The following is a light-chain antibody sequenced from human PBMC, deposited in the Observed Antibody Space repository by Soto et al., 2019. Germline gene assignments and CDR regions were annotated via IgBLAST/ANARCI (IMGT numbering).Light chain of an antibody. J-gene: IGLJ1*01. CDR3: AAWDDTLNGYV. CDR1: SSDVGGYNY. CDR2: EVS. V-gene: IGLV2-14*01. Sequence: QSALTQPASVSGSPGQSITISCTGTSSDVGGYNYVSWYQQHPGKAPKLMIYEVSNRPSGVSNRFSGSKSGNTASLTISGLLSEDEADYYCAAWDDTLNGYVFGTGTKLTVL.